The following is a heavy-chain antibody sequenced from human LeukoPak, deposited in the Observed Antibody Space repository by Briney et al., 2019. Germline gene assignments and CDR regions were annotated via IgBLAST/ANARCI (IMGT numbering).Heavy chain of an antibody. Sequence: GGSLRLSCVASGFTFNFYWMTWVRQAPGKGLEWVANINQDGNGKYYVDSVKGRFTISRDNAKNSLYLQMNSLRAEDTAVYYCAELGITMIGGVWGKGTTVTISS. J-gene: IGHJ6*04. CDR3: AELGITMIGGV. CDR1: GFTFNFYW. D-gene: IGHD3-10*02. V-gene: IGHV3-7*01. CDR2: INQDGNGK.